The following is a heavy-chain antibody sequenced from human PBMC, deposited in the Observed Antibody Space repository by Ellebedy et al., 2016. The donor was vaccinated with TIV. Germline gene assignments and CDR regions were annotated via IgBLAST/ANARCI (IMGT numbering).Heavy chain of an antibody. CDR1: GFTFSSYG. CDR2: IWYDGSNK. CDR3: ARDEGIAASLGY. J-gene: IGHJ4*02. Sequence: GESLKISCAASGFTFSSYGMHWVRQAPGKGLEWVAVIWYDGSNKYYADSVKGRFTISRDNSKNTLYLQMNSLRAEDTAVYYCARDEGIAASLGYWGQGTLVTVSS. D-gene: IGHD6-13*01. V-gene: IGHV3-33*08.